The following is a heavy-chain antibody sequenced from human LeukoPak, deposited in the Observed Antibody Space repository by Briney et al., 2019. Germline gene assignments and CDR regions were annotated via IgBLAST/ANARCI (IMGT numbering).Heavy chain of an antibody. V-gene: IGHV4-34*01. J-gene: IGHJ6*03. CDR2: INHSGST. CDR3: ARASGDYTRWHYYYYYYMDV. D-gene: IGHD4-17*01. CDR1: GGSFSGYY. Sequence: PSETLSLTCAVYGGSFSGYYWSWIRQPPGKGLEWIGEINHSGSTNYNPSLKSRVTISVDTSKNQFSLKLSSVTAADTAVYHCARASGDYTRWHYYYYYYMDVWGKGTTVTVSS.